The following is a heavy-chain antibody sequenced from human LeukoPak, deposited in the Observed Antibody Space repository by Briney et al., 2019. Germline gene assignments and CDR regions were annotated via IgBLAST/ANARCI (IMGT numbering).Heavy chain of an antibody. D-gene: IGHD3-22*01. CDR1: GYTFTSYG. CDR2: ISAYNGNT. V-gene: IGHV1-18*01. J-gene: IGHJ3*02. CDR3: ARPNYYDSSGYYYVATDAFDI. Sequence: GASVKVSCKASGYTFTSYGISWVRQAPGQGLEWMGWISAYNGNTNYAQKLQGRVTMTTDTSTNTAYMELRSLRSEDTAVYYCARPNYYDSSGYYYVATDAFDIWGQGTMVTVSS.